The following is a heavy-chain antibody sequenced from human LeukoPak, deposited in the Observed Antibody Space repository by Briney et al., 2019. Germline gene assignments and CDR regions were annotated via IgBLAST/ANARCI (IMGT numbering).Heavy chain of an antibody. CDR3: ARLLGANWFDP. CDR2: SCYSGST. J-gene: IGHJ5*02. Sequence: KPAGTLSLTCTVSGGSINSSSYYWGWLPPPTGMGLEWIGSSCYSGSTYSNPSLNRRVTISVNTSKNQFPLKLSPVTDADTAWYYCARLLGANWFDPRGQGTLVTVSS. CDR1: GGSINSSSYY. V-gene: IGHV4-39*01. D-gene: IGHD2/OR15-2a*01.